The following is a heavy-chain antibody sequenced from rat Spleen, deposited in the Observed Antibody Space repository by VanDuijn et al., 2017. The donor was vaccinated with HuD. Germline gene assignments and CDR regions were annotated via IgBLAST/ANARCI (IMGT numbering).Heavy chain of an antibody. V-gene: IGHV5-29*01. CDR3: ARAGYLRDWYFDF. Sequence: EVRLVESDGGLVQPGRSLKLSCAASGFTFSDYYMAWVRQAPTKGLEWVASIGYDGTDTYYRDSVKGRFTISRDNVKSTLYLQMDSLRSEDTATYYCARAGYLRDWYFDFWGPGTMVTVSS. CDR2: IGYDGTDT. J-gene: IGHJ1*01. D-gene: IGHD2-2*01. CDR1: GFTFSDYY.